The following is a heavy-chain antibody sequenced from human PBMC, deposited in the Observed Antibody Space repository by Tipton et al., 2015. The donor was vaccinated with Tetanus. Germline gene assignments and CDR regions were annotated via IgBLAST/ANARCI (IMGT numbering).Heavy chain of an antibody. V-gene: IGHV3-23*01. CDR3: AKRDNNDYYTGRDVFDV. Sequence: SLRLSCSASGFTFSSYAMSWIRQAPGKGLEWLSSMSENGANTFYADSVKARFTISRDNSKNTLFLQMSSLGADDTAGYYCAKRDNNDYYTGRDVFDVLGQGTMGAVS. D-gene: IGHD3-3*01. CDR1: GFTFSSYA. CDR2: MSENGANT. J-gene: IGHJ3*01.